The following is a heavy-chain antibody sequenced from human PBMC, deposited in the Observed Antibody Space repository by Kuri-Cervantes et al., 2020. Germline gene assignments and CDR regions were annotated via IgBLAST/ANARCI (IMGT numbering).Heavy chain of an antibody. V-gene: IGHV3-13*01. Sequence: GGSLRLPCAASGFTFSSYDMHWVRQATGKGLEWVSAIGTAGDTYYPGSVKGRFTISRENAKNSLYLQMNSLRAGDTAVYYCARALLRFLEWLLYRCAFDIWGQGTMVTVSS. D-gene: IGHD3-3*01. CDR1: GFTFSSYD. CDR3: ARALLRFLEWLLYRCAFDI. CDR2: IGTAGDT. J-gene: IGHJ3*02.